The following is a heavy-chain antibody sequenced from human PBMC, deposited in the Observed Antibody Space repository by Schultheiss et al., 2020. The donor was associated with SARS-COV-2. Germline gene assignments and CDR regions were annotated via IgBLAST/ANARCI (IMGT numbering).Heavy chain of an antibody. CDR2: INSDGSST. D-gene: IGHD5-24*01. CDR1: GFTFSSYW. Sequence: GGSLRLSCAASGFTFSSYWMHWVRQAPGKGLVWVSRINSDGSSTSYADSVKGRFTISRDNAKNSLYLQMNSLRDEDAAVYFCVRVGRDGYNRLFDYWGQGTLVTVSS. V-gene: IGHV3-74*01. CDR3: VRVGRDGYNRLFDY. J-gene: IGHJ4*02.